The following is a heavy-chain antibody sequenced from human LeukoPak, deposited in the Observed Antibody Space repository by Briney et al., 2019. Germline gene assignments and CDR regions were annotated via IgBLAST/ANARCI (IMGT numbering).Heavy chain of an antibody. V-gene: IGHV3-23*01. CDR1: GFTFNTYA. Sequence: QSGGSLRLSCAASGFTFNTYAMSWVRQAPGRGQEWVSAISGSGGSTYYPDSVKGRFTISRDNSKNTLYLQMNSLRVEDTAVYYCAKVRYEYYYGSGSYLSDPWGQGTLVTVSS. D-gene: IGHD3-10*01. CDR3: AKVRYEYYYGSGSYLSDP. CDR2: ISGSGGST. J-gene: IGHJ5*02.